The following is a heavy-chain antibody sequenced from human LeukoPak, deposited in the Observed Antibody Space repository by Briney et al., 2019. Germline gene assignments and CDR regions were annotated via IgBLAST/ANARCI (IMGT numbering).Heavy chain of an antibody. CDR2: IYTSGST. V-gene: IGHV4-4*07. D-gene: IGHD1-26*01. J-gene: IGHJ3*02. CDR3: ARELRNSGSSI. CDR1: GGSISSYY. Sequence: SETLSLTCTVSGGSISSYYWSWIRQPAGKGLEWIGRIYTSGSTNYNTSLESRVTMSVDTSKNQFSLKLSSVTAADTAVYYCARELRNSGSSIWGQGTMVTVSS.